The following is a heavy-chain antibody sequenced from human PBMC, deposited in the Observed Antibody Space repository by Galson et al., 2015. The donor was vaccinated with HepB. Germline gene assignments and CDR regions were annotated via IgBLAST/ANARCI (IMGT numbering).Heavy chain of an antibody. V-gene: IGHV4-39*01. Sequence: SETLSLTCTVSGGSISRSSYYWGWIRQPPGKGPDCIGKIYYSGSTYYIPSLKSRLTISVDTSKNQFSLRLSSVTAADTAVYYCARGMRLEYSSSNWFDPWGQGTLVTVSS. J-gene: IGHJ5*02. CDR2: IYYSGST. D-gene: IGHD6-6*01. CDR1: GGSISRSSYY. CDR3: ARGMRLEYSSSNWFDP.